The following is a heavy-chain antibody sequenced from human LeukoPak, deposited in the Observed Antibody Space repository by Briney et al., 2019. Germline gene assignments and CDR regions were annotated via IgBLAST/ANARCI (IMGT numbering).Heavy chain of an antibody. J-gene: IGHJ4*02. Sequence: SETLSLTCTVSGGSISSYYWSWIRQPAGKGLEWIGRIYTSGSTNYNPSLKSRVTMSVDTSKNQFSLKLSSVTAADTAVYYCARVSPIAVAGLLFDYWGQGTLVTVSS. CDR1: GGSISSYY. CDR3: ARVSPIAVAGLLFDY. CDR2: IYTSGST. D-gene: IGHD6-19*01. V-gene: IGHV4-4*07.